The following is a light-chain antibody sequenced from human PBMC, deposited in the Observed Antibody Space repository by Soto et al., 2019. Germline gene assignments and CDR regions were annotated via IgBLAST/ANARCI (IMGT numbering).Light chain of an antibody. CDR3: NSYTTSDTLV. Sequence: QSVLTQPASVSGSPGQSITISCSGSSSDVGTYNYVSWYQHHPDKAPRLLIYEVSNRPLGVSNRFSGSKSGNTASLTISGLQAEDEADYYCNSYTTSDTLVFGGGTQLTV. CDR1: SSDVGTYNY. V-gene: IGLV2-14*01. CDR2: EVS. J-gene: IGLJ2*01.